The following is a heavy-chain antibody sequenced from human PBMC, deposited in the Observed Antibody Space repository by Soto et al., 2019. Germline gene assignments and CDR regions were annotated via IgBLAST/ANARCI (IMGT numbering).Heavy chain of an antibody. CDR2: ISSRSSVI. CDR3: LRGGRGYTKDDTLDI. D-gene: IGHD2-2*02. Sequence: EVQLVESGGGLVKPGASLRLSCVASDSTFSSYSMNWVRQAPGRGLEWVSSISSRSSVIFYAESMRGRFTISRDNAKNPLYLQMNSLRAEDTAVYYCLRGGRGYTKDDTLDIWGQGTMVTVSS. CDR1: DSTFSSYS. J-gene: IGHJ3*02. V-gene: IGHV3-21*01.